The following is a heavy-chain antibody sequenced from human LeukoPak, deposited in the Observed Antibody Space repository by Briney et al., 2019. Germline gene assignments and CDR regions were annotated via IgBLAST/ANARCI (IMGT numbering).Heavy chain of an antibody. V-gene: IGHV4-39*01. CDR2: IYCTGGT. J-gene: IGHJ4*02. CDR1: GGSISSSSYY. D-gene: IGHD3-3*01. CDR3: ARLVPERFFQLNPEGYYDY. Sequence: SETLSLTCTVSGGSISSSSYYWGWIRQPPGKGLEWIGSIYCTGGTYYSPSLKSRVTISVDTSKNQFSLKLISVTAADTAVYYCARLVPERFFQLNPEGYYDYWGQGTLVTVSS.